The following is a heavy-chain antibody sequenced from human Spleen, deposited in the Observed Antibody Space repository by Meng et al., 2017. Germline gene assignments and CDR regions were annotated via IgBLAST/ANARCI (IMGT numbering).Heavy chain of an antibody. Sequence: SVKVSCKASGGTFSSYAISWVRQAPGQGLEWMGGIIPIFGTANCAQKFQGRVTITADKSTSTAYMELSSLRSEDTAVYYCARDRDSSGWYDYWGQGTLVTVSS. D-gene: IGHD6-19*01. CDR2: IIPIFGTA. CDR3: ARDRDSSGWYDY. J-gene: IGHJ5*01. V-gene: IGHV1-69*06. CDR1: GGTFSSYA.